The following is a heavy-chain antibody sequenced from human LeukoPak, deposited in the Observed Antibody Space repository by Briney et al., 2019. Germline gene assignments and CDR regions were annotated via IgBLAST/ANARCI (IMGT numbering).Heavy chain of an antibody. V-gene: IGHV3-7*01. CDR1: GFTFSSYG. J-gene: IGHJ4*02. D-gene: IGHD6-19*01. CDR3: ARQVAVAGDYFDY. Sequence: GGSLRLSCAASGFTFSSYGMHWVRQAPGKGLEWVANIKQDGSEKYYVDSVKGRFTISRDNAKNSLYLQMNSLRAEDTAVYYCARQVAVAGDYFDYWGQGTLVTVSS. CDR2: IKQDGSEK.